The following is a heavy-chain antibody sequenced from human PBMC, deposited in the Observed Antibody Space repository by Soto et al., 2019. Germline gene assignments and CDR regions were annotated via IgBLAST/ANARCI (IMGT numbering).Heavy chain of an antibody. J-gene: IGHJ4*02. CDR2: ISYDGSNK. CDR1: GFTFSSYA. CDR3: ARERLGGELPTTGIFDY. V-gene: IGHV3-30-3*01. Sequence: QVQLVESGGGVVQPGRSLRLSCAASGFTFSSYAMHWVRQAPGKGLEWVAVISYDGSNKYYADSVKGRFTISRDNSKNTLYLQMNSLRAEDTAVYYCARERLGGELPTTGIFDYWGQGTLVTVSP. D-gene: IGHD1-26*01.